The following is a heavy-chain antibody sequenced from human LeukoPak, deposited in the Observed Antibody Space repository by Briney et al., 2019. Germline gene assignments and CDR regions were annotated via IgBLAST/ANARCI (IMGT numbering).Heavy chain of an antibody. CDR2: ISGSGGST. V-gene: IGHV3-23*01. J-gene: IGHJ2*01. CDR1: GFTFSSYA. D-gene: IGHD3-3*01. CDR3: AKTAYYDFWSGPTRYFDL. Sequence: TGGSLRLSCAASGFTFSSYAMSWVRKAPGKGLEWVSAISGSGGSTYYADSVKGRFTISRDNSKNTLYLQMNSLRAEDTAVYYCAKTAYYDFWSGPTRYFDLWGRGTLVTVSS.